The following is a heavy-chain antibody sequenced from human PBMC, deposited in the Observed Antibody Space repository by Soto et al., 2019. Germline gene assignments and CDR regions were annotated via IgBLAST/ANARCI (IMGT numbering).Heavy chain of an antibody. CDR1: GFTFSSLW. D-gene: IGHD3-10*01. CDR2: IKPDGSDQ. J-gene: IGHJ4*02. V-gene: IGHV3-7*01. CDR3: TRAGGSYYFDF. Sequence: EVQLMESGGGLVLPGGSLRLSCAASGFTFSSLWMSWVRQAPGKGLEWVANIKPDGSDQYYVDSVKGRFTISRDNARNSLYLQMNSLRGDDTAVYYCTRAGGSYYFDFWGQGTLVTVSA.